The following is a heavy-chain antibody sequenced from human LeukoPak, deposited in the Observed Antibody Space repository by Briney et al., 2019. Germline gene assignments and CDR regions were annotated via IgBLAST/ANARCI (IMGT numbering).Heavy chain of an antibody. Sequence: PSETLSPTCAVYGGSFRQNYWNWIRQSPGKGLEWIGEIEYSGSTNYNPSLQSRVTISVDTSKNQFSLKLSSVTAADTAVYYCARGLSGGYTRNFGIYYYGMDVWGQGTTVTVSS. V-gene: IGHV4-34*01. CDR1: GGSFRQNY. D-gene: IGHD2-15*01. CDR3: ARGLSGGYTRNFGIYYYGMDV. CDR2: IEYSGST. J-gene: IGHJ6*02.